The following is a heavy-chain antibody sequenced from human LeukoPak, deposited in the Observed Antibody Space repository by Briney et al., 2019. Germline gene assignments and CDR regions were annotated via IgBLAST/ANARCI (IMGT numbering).Heavy chain of an antibody. V-gene: IGHV3-30-3*01. CDR3: ARAWRGWAYYYYGMDV. CDR1: GFTFNTYT. Sequence: GGSLRLSCAASGFTFNTYTMHWVRQAPGKGLEWVALISNDGSDKYYADSVTGRFTISRDNSMNTLYLQMDSLTVEDTALYYCARAWRGWAYYYYGMDVWGQGATVTVSS. D-gene: IGHD6-19*01. J-gene: IGHJ6*02. CDR2: ISNDGSDK.